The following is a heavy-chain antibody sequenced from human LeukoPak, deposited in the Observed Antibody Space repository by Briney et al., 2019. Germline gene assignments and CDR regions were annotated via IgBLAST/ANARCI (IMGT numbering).Heavy chain of an antibody. CDR1: GCTFSRFW. CDR2: IKPDGSGE. V-gene: IGHV3-7*01. J-gene: IGHJ4*02. D-gene: IGHD6-19*01. CDR3: MTGYSSHWYNEGNY. Sequence: GGSLRLACVASGCTFSRFWMIWVRQAPGRGLEWVAMIKPDGSGEYYLDSVKGRFTISRDNAKNSLYLQMNSLRADDTAVYFCMTGYSSHWYNEGNYWGQGILVTVSS.